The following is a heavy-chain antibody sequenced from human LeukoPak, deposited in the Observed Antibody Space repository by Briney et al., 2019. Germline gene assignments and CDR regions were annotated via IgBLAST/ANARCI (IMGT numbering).Heavy chain of an antibody. D-gene: IGHD2-15*01. V-gene: IGHV4-34*01. CDR2: INYSGGT. CDR1: GGSFSGYY. CDR3: ASERYCSGGSCYPNWFDP. J-gene: IGHJ5*02. Sequence: SETLSLTCAVYGGSFSGYYWTWIRQPPGKGLEWIGEINYSGGTNYHPSLKSRVTISVDTSKNQFSLKLSSVTAADTAVYYCASERYCSGGSCYPNWFDPWGQGTLVTVSS.